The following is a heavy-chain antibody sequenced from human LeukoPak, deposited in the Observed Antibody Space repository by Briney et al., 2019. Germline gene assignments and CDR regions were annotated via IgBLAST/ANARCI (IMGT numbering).Heavy chain of an antibody. V-gene: IGHV3-53*01. Sequence: GGSLRLSCAASGFTVSFNYMTWVRQAPGEGLEWVSLIYSGGNTYYADSVKGRFTISRDESKNTLYLQMNSLRAEDTAVYYCARVGSGSGSYGSGNYYFGDWGPGTLVTVSS. D-gene: IGHD3-10*01. CDR1: GFTVSFNY. CDR3: ARVGSGSGSYGSGNYYFGD. J-gene: IGHJ4*02. CDR2: IYSGGNT.